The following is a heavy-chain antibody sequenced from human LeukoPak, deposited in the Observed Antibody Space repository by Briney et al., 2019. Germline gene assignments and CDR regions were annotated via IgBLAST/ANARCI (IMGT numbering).Heavy chain of an antibody. CDR2: IYTSGNT. J-gene: IGHJ4*02. Sequence: SETLSLTCTVSGGSIRSGSYYWGWIRQPAGRGLEWIERIYTSGNTNYNPSLKSRVTISADTSKHQFSLKLSSVTAADTAVYYCARAGDGGWGLVAYLDYWGQGTLVTVSS. D-gene: IGHD3-16*01. CDR1: GGSIRSGSYY. V-gene: IGHV4-61*02. CDR3: ARAGDGGWGLVAYLDY.